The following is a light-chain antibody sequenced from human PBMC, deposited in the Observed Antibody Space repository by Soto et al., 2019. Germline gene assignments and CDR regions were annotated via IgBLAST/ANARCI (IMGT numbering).Light chain of an antibody. Sequence: EIVLTQSPGTLSLSPGERATLSCRATQSVSSSYLDWYQQKPGQAPRLLIYGASSRATGIPDRFSGSGSGTDFTITISRLEPEDCAVYYCQQYGSSPPYTFGQGTKLEIK. CDR1: QSVSSSY. J-gene: IGKJ2*01. CDR3: QQYGSSPPYT. V-gene: IGKV3-20*01. CDR2: GAS.